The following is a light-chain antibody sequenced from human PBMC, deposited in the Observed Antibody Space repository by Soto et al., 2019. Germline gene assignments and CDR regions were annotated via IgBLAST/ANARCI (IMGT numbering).Light chain of an antibody. CDR3: HPYGSRGT. J-gene: IGKJ1*01. V-gene: IGKV3-20*01. CDR1: QSVNKAY. CDR2: GGA. Sequence: EIMLSLSPVTLVCSPLARATLSCRANQSVNKAYLFWCHEKPGRAPTRLINGGASRATGIPHRFSGRGFCTDFSLTIIRRVPKDFAVEYYRHPYGSRGTFGQGTKVDIK.